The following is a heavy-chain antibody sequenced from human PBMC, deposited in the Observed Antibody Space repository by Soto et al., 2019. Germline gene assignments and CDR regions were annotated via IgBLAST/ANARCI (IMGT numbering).Heavy chain of an antibody. V-gene: IGHV1-69*19. CDR1: GGTFSSYA. D-gene: IGHD3-10*01. CDR2: IIPIFGTA. CDR3: AMGRFEDRTGDDYYCKVV. J-gene: IGHJ6*02. Sequence: QVQLVQSGAEVKKPGSSVKVSCKASGGTFSSYAISWVRQAPGQGLEWLGGIIPIFGTANYAQKFQGIVTITADETKSTSYMELRSLGSDDTAVHYCAMGRFEDRTGDDYYCKVVWGQRTTVTVAS.